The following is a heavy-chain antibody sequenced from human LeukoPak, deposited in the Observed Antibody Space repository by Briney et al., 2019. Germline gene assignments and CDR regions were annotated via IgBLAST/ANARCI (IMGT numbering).Heavy chain of an antibody. Sequence: GGSLRLSCAASGFSFSSYGMHWVRQAPGKGLGWVAVISYDGSNKYYADSVKGRFTISRDNSKNTLYVQMNSLRAEDTAMYYCARPYNSGWYGDLDHWGQGTLVTVSS. CDR2: ISYDGSNK. CDR1: GFSFSSYG. J-gene: IGHJ4*02. CDR3: ARPYNSGWYGDLDH. D-gene: IGHD6-19*01. V-gene: IGHV3-30*03.